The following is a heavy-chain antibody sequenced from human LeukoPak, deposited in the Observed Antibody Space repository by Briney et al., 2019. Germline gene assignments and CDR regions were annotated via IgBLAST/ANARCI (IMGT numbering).Heavy chain of an antibody. J-gene: IGHJ4*02. CDR1: GDSVSSHNAA. Sequence: SQTLSLTCAISGDSVSSHNAARNWIRQSPSRGLEWLGRTYYRSKWYNDYAVSVKSRITINPDTSKNQFSLQLNSVTPEDTAVYYCAGDSAAAGYFDSWGQGTLVTVSS. V-gene: IGHV6-1*01. D-gene: IGHD6-13*01. CDR3: AGDSAAAGYFDS. CDR2: TYYRSKWYN.